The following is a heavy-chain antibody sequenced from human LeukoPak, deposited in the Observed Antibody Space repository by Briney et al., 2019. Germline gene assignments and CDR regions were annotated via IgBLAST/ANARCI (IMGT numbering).Heavy chain of an antibody. J-gene: IGHJ4*02. CDR2: INPNSGGT. Sequence: RASAKVSCKASGYTFTGYYMHWVRQAPGQGLEWMGWINPNSGGTNYAQKFQGRVTMTRDTSISTAYMELSRLRSDDTAVYYCARVPDYGDFHDYWGQGTLVTVSS. CDR1: GYTFTGYY. V-gene: IGHV1-2*02. D-gene: IGHD4-17*01. CDR3: ARVPDYGDFHDY.